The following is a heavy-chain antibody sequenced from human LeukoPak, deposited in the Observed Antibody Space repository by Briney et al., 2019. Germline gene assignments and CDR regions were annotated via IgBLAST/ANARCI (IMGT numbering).Heavy chain of an antibody. CDR2: IDYTGST. D-gene: IGHD3-16*01. CDR1: GDSISSSDYC. J-gene: IGHJ5*02. CDR3: ARAPPGVWVPPGIYNRFDP. V-gene: IGHV4-39*07. Sequence: PSETLSLTCTVSGDSISSSDYCWGWIRQPPGKGLEWIGNIDYTGSTYYNPSLKSRVTISLDMSKNQFSLKVYSVTAADTAVYYCARAPPGVWVPPGIYNRFDPWGQGTLVTVSS.